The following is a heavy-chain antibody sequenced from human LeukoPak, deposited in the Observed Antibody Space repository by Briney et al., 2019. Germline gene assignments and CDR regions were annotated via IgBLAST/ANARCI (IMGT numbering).Heavy chain of an antibody. CDR3: ARHGRMGTINPSY. D-gene: IGHD5-24*01. Sequence: SETLSLTCTASGGSISNSSYYWGWIRQPPGKGLEWIGSMYYSGRNYYNTRLKSLPTISLDTSKNQCSLNLSSVTAADTAVYYGARHGRMGTINPSYWGQGTLVTVSS. CDR1: GGSISNSSYY. V-gene: IGHV4-39*01. CDR2: MYYSGRN. J-gene: IGHJ4*02.